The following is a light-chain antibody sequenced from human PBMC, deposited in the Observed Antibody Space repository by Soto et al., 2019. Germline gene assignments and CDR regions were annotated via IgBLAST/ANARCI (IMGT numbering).Light chain of an antibody. CDR2: KTS. V-gene: IGKV1-5*03. CDR1: QSIDSS. CDR3: QQYKDYPLT. Sequence: DFQMTQSPSTLSASIGDGVTISCRASQSIDSSLAWYQQKPGRAPKVIITKTSILEGGVPSRFSGSVSGTEFTLNITNLQPEDFATYYCQQYKDYPLTFGGGTKVDIK. J-gene: IGKJ4*01.